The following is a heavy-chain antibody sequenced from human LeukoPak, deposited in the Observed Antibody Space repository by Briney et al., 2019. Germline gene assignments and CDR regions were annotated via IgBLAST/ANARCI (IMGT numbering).Heavy chain of an antibody. D-gene: IGHD2-21*02. CDR3: AADSRYCDGDCYDY. CDR2: IVVGSGHT. J-gene: IGHJ4*02. V-gene: IGHV1-58*02. CDR1: GFTFTRSA. Sequence: ASVKVSCKACGFTFTRSAIQGVRQARGRRLAWMGWIVVGSGHTNYAQKFQERVTITRDMSTSTAYMELSSLRSEDTAVYYCAADSRYCDGDCYDYWGQGTLVTVSS.